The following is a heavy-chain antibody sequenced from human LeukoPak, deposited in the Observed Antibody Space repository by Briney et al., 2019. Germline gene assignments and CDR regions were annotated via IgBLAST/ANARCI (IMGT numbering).Heavy chain of an antibody. CDR1: GYTFTSYD. CDR3: ARGAYYDSLGLHYYYYMDV. V-gene: IGHV1-8*02. J-gene: IGHJ6*03. CDR2: MNPNSGNT. Sequence: ASVKVSCKASGYTFTSYDINWVRQATGQGLEWMGWMNPNSGNTGYAQKFQGRVTMTRNTSISTAYMELSSLRSEDTAVYYCARGAYYDSLGLHYYYYMDVWGKGTTVTVSS. D-gene: IGHD3-22*01.